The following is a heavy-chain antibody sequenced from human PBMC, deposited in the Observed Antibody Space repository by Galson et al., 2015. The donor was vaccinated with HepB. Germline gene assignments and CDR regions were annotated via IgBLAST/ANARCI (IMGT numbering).Heavy chain of an antibody. Sequence: SLRLSCAASGFTFSNYSMNWVRQAPGKGLEWVSSITSSSRYIYYADSLKGRFTISRDNAENSLYLQMNSLRAEDTAVYYCARGVLVWFGESPRSGAFDLWGQGTMVTVSS. J-gene: IGHJ3*01. CDR2: ITSSSRYI. CDR1: GFTFSNYS. D-gene: IGHD3-10*01. V-gene: IGHV3-21*06. CDR3: ARGVLVWFGESPRSGAFDL.